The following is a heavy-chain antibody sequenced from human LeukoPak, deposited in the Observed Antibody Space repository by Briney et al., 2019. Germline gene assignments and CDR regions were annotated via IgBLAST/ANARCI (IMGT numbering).Heavy chain of an antibody. Sequence: ASVKASCKASGYTFNHNYLHWVRQAPGQGLEWMGWINPNNPATHSSHKFQGRLTMTRDTSISTAYLELTGLISDDTAVYYCARGRGYYDTGASDSWGQGTLVTVSS. D-gene: IGHD3-22*01. J-gene: IGHJ4*02. CDR1: GYTFNHNY. CDR3: ARGRGYYDTGASDS. CDR2: INPNNPAT. V-gene: IGHV1-2*07.